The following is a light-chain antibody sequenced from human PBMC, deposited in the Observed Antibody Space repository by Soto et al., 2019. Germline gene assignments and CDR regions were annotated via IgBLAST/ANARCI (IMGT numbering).Light chain of an antibody. V-gene: IGLV1-40*01. CDR3: SSYTSSSTPHVV. Sequence: QSVLTQPPSVSGAPGQRVTISCSGSSSNIGAGYDVHWYQQLPGTAPKLLIYGNNNRPSGVPDRFSGSKSGTSASLAISGLQSEDEADYYCSSYTSSSTPHVVFGGGTKLTVL. J-gene: IGLJ2*01. CDR1: SSNIGAGYD. CDR2: GNN.